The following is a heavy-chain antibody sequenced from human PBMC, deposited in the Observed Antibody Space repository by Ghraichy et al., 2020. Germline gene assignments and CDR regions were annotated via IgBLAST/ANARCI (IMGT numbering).Heavy chain of an antibody. CDR2: IKSGGSAR. CDR3: ARDPYGDYKYGGTDF. CDR1: GFSFSRHW. J-gene: IGHJ4*02. D-gene: IGHD4-17*01. Sequence: GESLNISCVASGFSFSRHWMNWVRQAPGKGLEWVACIKSGGSARNSVDSVKGRFTISRDNAKNSLSLEMNSLRVEDTAVYYCARDPYGDYKYGGTDFWGRGTLVTVSA. V-gene: IGHV3-7*01.